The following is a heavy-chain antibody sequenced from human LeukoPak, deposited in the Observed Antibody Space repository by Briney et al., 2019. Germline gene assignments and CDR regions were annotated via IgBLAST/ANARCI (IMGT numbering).Heavy chain of an antibody. Sequence: GASVTVSCKASGGTFSSYAISWVRQAPGQGLEWMGRIIPILGTANYAQKFQGRVTITADKSTSTAYMELSSLRSEDTAVYYCARMSSSGFDYWGQGTLVTVSS. CDR3: ARMSSSGFDY. D-gene: IGHD6-13*01. CDR1: GGTFSSYA. V-gene: IGHV1-69*04. CDR2: IIPILGTA. J-gene: IGHJ4*02.